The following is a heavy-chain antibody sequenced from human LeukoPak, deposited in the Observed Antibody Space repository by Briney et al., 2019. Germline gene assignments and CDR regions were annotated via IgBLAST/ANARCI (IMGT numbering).Heavy chain of an antibody. CDR3: ARVALVVVPAAIPYYMDV. CDR1: GGSISSSSYY. J-gene: IGHJ6*03. Sequence: SETLSLTCTVSGGSISSSSYYWGWIRQPPGKGLEWIGSIYYSGSTYYNPSLKSRVTISVDTSKNQFSLKLSSVTAADTAVYYCARVALVVVPAAIPYYMDVWGKGTTVTVSS. CDR2: IYYSGST. V-gene: IGHV4-39*07. D-gene: IGHD2-2*01.